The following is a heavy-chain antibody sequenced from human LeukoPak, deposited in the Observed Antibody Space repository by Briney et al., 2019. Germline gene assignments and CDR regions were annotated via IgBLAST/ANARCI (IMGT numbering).Heavy chain of an antibody. Sequence: SETLSLTCTASGGSISSYYWSWIRQPPGKGLEWIGYIYYSGSTNYNPSLKSRVTISVDTSKNQFSLKLSSVTAADTAVYYCARYYGSGSYHWFDPWGQGTLVTVSS. V-gene: IGHV4-59*01. CDR2: IYYSGST. J-gene: IGHJ5*02. CDR3: ARYYGSGSYHWFDP. D-gene: IGHD3-10*01. CDR1: GGSISSYY.